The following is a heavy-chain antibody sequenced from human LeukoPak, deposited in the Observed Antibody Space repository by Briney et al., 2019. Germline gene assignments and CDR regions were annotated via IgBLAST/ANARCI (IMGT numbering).Heavy chain of an antibody. J-gene: IGHJ4*02. D-gene: IGHD5-12*01. CDR2: IEGDGNRI. CDR3: TRDWRNLGYDY. CDR1: GFTLSAYW. V-gene: IGHV3-74*01. Sequence: GSLRLSCAASGFTLSAYWTHWVRQAPGKGLMWVSRIEGDGNRITYADSVKGRFTISRDNAKNTLYLQMNSLRAEDTAVYYCTRDWRNLGYDYWGQGTLVTVSS.